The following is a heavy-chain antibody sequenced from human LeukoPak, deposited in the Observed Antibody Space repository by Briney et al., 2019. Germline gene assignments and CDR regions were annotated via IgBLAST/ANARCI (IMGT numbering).Heavy chain of an antibody. J-gene: IGHJ6*04. CDR1: GFNLILYA. CDR3: AKDTLVWFGEPFGSMDV. CDR2: LNRNCITP. D-gene: IGHD3-10*01. Sequence: QPVRSLRLPCSASGFNLILYAMSWVGQGPGAWLDWVSSLNRNCITPCYADSVKGRFTVSRDNSKNTLYLQMSSLRAEDTALYYCAKDTLVWFGEPFGSMDVWGKGTTVIVSS. V-gene: IGHV3-23*01.